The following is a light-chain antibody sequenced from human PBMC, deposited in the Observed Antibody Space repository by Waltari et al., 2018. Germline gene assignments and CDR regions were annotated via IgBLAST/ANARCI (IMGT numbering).Light chain of an antibody. V-gene: IGLV2-8*01. Sequence: QSALTQPPSASGSPGQSVTISCTGTSSDIGGYDYVSWYQQHPGKAPKLMFYEVPKRPSGVRGRFSGSKSGDTASLTVSGLQAEDEADYYCSSYAGSNNFVVFGGGTKVTVL. CDR1: SSDIGGYDY. J-gene: IGLJ2*01. CDR2: EVP. CDR3: SSYAGSNNFVV.